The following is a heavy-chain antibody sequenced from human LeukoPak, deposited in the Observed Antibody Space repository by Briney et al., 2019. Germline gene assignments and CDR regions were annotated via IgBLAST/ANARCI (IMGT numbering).Heavy chain of an antibody. D-gene: IGHD5-24*01. CDR2: VSYDGSNK. Sequence: GGSLRLSCAASGFTFRSHAMHSARQARGKALAWGADVSYDGSNKKYADSVKSRFTISKDNSESMVDLKMDSLSAEDTAVYYCARGGARMVEMGSIISFHDGGQGTLVTVSS. V-gene: IGHV3-30*04. J-gene: IGHJ4*02. CDR3: ARGGARMVEMGSIISFHD. CDR1: GFTFRSHA.